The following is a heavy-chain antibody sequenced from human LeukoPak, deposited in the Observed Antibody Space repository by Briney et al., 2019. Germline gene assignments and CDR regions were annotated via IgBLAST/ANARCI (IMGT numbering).Heavy chain of an antibody. CDR3: AKQRGIYMYRPFED. CDR1: GFTFSGYG. Sequence: PGGSLRLSCAASGFTFSGYGMSWVRQAPGKGLEWVSGLSDSGVTTYYADSVKGRFTISRDNAKNTLYLQMNSLRAEDTAIYYCAKQRGIYMYRPFEDWGQGTLVTVSS. D-gene: IGHD2/OR15-2a*01. J-gene: IGHJ4*02. CDR2: LSDSGVTT. V-gene: IGHV3-23*01.